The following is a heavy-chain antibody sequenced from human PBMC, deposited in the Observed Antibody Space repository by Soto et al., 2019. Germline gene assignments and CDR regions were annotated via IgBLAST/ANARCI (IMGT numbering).Heavy chain of an antibody. CDR3: ARKIAAAGNNYYYYGMDV. Sequence: GASVKVSCKASGGTFSSYAISWVRQAPGQGLEWMGGIIPIFGTANYAQKFQGRVTITADESTSTAYMELSSLRSEDTAVYYCARKIAAAGNNYYYYGMDVWGQGTTVTVS. CDR2: IIPIFGTA. V-gene: IGHV1-69*13. J-gene: IGHJ6*02. D-gene: IGHD6-13*01. CDR1: GGTFSSYA.